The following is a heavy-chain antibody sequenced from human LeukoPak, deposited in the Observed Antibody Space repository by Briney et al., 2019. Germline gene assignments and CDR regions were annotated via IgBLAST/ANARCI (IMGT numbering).Heavy chain of an antibody. CDR1: GGSISSSSYY. D-gene: IGHD6-13*01. V-gene: IGHV4-39*01. CDR3: ASHWALAAAGI. CDR2: IYYSGST. Sequence: SETLSLTCTVSGGSISSSSYYWGWIRQPPGKGLEWFGSIYYSGSTYYNPSLKSRVTISVDTSKNQFSLKLSSVTAADTAVYYCASHWALAAAGIWGQGTLVTVSS. J-gene: IGHJ4*02.